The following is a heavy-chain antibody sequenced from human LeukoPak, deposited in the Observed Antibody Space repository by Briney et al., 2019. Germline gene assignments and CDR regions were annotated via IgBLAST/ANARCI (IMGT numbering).Heavy chain of an antibody. CDR1: GGSISSSTFY. D-gene: IGHD5-18*01. J-gene: IGHJ4*02. CDR2: ISPSGSI. Sequence: SETLSLTCIVSGGSISSSTFYWGWIRQPPGKGLEWIGSISPSGSIYYNPSLKSRVTISVDTSKNQFSLKLSSVTAADTAVYYCARFKSTAMVTSFDYWGQGTLVTVSS. CDR3: ARFKSTAMVTSFDY. V-gene: IGHV4-39*07.